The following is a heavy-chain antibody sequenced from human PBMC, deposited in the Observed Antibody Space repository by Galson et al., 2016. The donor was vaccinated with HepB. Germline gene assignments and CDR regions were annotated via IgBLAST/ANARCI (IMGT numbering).Heavy chain of an antibody. V-gene: IGHV1-18*01. CDR2: NSAYNGNA. J-gene: IGHJ3*02. CDR3: ARGLLEQWLLADI. CDR1: GYTFSNYG. D-gene: IGHD6-19*01. Sequence: SVKVSCKASGYTFSNYGINWVRQAPGEGLEWMGWNSAYNGNAYYAQKLQGRVTMTTDTSTSTAYMELRSLKSDDSAVYYCARGLLEQWLLADIWGQGTVVTVSS.